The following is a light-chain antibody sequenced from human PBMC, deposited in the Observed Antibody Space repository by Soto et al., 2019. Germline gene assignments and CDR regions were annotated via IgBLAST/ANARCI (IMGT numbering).Light chain of an antibody. CDR1: QSVRSN. V-gene: IGKV3-15*01. J-gene: IGKJ1*01. Sequence: EIVMTRFPATLSVSPGERATLSCRASQSVRSNLAWYQQKPGQAPRLLIFAASTRATVIPARFRGSGSGTEFTLTISDLQSEDFAVYYCQQYSNWPRTFGQGTQVDIK. CDR2: AAS. CDR3: QQYSNWPRT.